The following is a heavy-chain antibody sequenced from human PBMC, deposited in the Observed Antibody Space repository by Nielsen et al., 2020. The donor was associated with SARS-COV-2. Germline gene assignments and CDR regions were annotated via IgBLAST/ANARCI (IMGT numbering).Heavy chain of an antibody. V-gene: IGHV1-46*01. CDR3: ARGPHISVVRGEGGWFDP. J-gene: IGHJ5*02. Sequence: ASVKVSCKASGYTFTSYGINWVRQAPGQGLEWMGIINLRTGSRTYAQNFQARISMTRDMSTSTAYMELSGLRSEDTALYYCARGPHISVVRGEGGWFDPWGQGTLVTVSS. CDR2: INLRTGSR. D-gene: IGHD3-10*01. CDR1: GYTFTSYG.